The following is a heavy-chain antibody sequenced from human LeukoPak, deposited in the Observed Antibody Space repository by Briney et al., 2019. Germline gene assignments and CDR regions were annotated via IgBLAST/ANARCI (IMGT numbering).Heavy chain of an antibody. CDR1: GGTFSSYA. V-gene: IGHV1-69*13. J-gene: IGHJ6*02. CDR3: ARGLIVVVTAISYYYYGMDV. CDR2: IIPIFGTA. Sequence: SVKVSCKASGGTFSSYAISWVRQAPGQGLEWMGGIIPIFGTANYAQKFQGRVTVTADESTSTAYMELSSLRSEDTAVYYCARGLIVVVTAISYYYYGMDVWDQGTTVTVSS. D-gene: IGHD2-21*02.